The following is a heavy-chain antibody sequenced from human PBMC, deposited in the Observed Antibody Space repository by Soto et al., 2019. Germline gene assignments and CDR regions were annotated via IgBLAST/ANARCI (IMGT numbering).Heavy chain of an antibody. CDR3: ARDYYDSSGYYYGIYY. V-gene: IGHV1-18*01. J-gene: IGHJ4*02. Sequence: GASVKVSCKASGYTFTSYVISWVRQAPGQGLEWMGWISAYNGNTNYAQKLQGRVTMTTDTSTSTAYMELRSLRSDDTAVYYCARDYYDSSGYYYGIYYWGQGTLVTVSS. CDR2: ISAYNGNT. CDR1: GYTFTSYV. D-gene: IGHD3-22*01.